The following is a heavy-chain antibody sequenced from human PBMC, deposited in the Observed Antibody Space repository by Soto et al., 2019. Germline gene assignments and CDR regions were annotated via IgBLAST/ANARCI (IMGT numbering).Heavy chain of an antibody. V-gene: IGHV3-21*01. J-gene: IGHJ6*03. D-gene: IGHD2-2*01. Sequence: GGSLRLSCAASGFTFSSYSMNWVRQAPGKGLEWVSSISSSSSYIYYADSVKGRFPISRDNAKNSLYLQRNCLRAEDTALYYCARDVYCSSTSCYFLGHEPSNYYYYMDVWGKGTTVTVSS. CDR3: ARDVYCSSTSCYFLGHEPSNYYYYMDV. CDR2: ISSSSSYI. CDR1: GFTFSSYS.